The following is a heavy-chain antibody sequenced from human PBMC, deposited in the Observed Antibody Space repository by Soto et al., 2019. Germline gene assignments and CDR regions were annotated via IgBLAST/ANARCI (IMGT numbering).Heavy chain of an antibody. J-gene: IGHJ6*01. Sequence: XETLSLTCAVYGTSFSGYYWSWIRQPPGKGLEWIGEINHSGSTNYNPSLKSRVTISVDTSKNQFSLNLSSVTAADTAVYYCARRLDVWGQGTKVTVSS. V-gene: IGHV4-34*01. CDR1: GTSFSGYY. CDR3: ARRLDV. CDR2: INHSGST.